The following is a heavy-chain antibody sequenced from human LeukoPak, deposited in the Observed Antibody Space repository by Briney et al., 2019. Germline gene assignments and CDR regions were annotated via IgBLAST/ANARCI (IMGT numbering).Heavy chain of an antibody. D-gene: IGHD3-9*01. CDR3: TRVAYYDLLTGYYNDN. V-gene: IGHV1-69*13. CDR1: GGPFNSYA. Sequence: GASVKVSCKDSGGPFNSYAISWVRQAPGQGLEWMGGIIPVFGTTNYAQNFQGRVTMTADESTSTVYMELSSLRSEDTAVYYCTRVAYYDLLTGYYNDNWGQGTLLTVSS. J-gene: IGHJ4*02. CDR2: IIPVFGTT.